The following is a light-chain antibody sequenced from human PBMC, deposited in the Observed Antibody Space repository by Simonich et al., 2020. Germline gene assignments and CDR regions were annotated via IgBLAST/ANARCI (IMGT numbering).Light chain of an antibody. V-gene: IGKV4-1*01. CDR1: QSCLYSSNNKNY. J-gene: IGKJ1*01. Sequence: DIVMTQSPDSLAVSLGERATIKCKSSQSCLYSSNNKNYLAWYQQKPGQPPKLLIYWASPREPGVPDRFSGSGSGTDFTLTISSLQAEDVAVYYCQQYYSTPQTFGQGTKVEIK. CDR3: QQYYSTPQT. CDR2: WAS.